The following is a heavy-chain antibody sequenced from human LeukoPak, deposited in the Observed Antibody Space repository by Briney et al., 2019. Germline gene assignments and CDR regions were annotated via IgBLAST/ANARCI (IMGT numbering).Heavy chain of an antibody. Sequence: GASVKVSCKASGYTFTSYGISWVRQAPGQGLEWMGWISAYNGNTNYAQKLQGRVTMTTDTSTSTAYMELRSLRSDDTAVYYCARVGTEGRITMIVVPRPRGAFDIWGQGTMVTVSS. CDR2: ISAYNGNT. J-gene: IGHJ3*02. V-gene: IGHV1-18*01. CDR1: GYTFTSYG. CDR3: ARVGTEGRITMIVVPRPRGAFDI. D-gene: IGHD3-22*01.